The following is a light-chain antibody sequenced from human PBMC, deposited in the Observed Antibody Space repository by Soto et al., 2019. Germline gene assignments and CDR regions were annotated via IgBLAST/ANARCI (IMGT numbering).Light chain of an antibody. V-gene: IGLV2-14*03. CDR2: EVS. CDR1: SSYVGAYDY. Sequence: LTQPASVSGSPGQSITISCTGTSSYVGAYDYVSWYQQHPDKAPKLMIYEVSNRPSGVSNRFPGSKSVNTATLTISGLQTEDEADCYCSSYTSSSTRVFGTATRSPS. CDR3: SSYTSSSTRV. J-gene: IGLJ1*01.